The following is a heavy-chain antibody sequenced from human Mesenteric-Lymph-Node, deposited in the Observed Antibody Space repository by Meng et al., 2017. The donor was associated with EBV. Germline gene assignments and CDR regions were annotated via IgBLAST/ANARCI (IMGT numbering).Heavy chain of an antibody. CDR2: INHSGDT. CDR1: VDSFCCYF. Sequence: QQWGSTLLKPSDPLSPAFAVYVDSFCCYFCSWIRQHLGEGLEWIGEINHSGDTNYYPSLESRVTISVDASKNQFSLKLRSVTAADTAVYYCARGGGVLTPLDYWGQGGLVTVSS. D-gene: IGHD4-23*01. CDR3: ARGGGVLTPLDY. V-gene: IGHV4-34*02. J-gene: IGHJ4*02.